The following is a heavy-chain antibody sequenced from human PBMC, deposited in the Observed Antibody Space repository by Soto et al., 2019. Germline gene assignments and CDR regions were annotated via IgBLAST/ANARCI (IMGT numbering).Heavy chain of an antibody. CDR3: ARLYCSASSCYSVGAFDI. V-gene: IGHV3-33*01. D-gene: IGHD2-15*01. J-gene: IGHJ3*02. Sequence: XGFLRLSCAASGFTFSSYGMHWVRQAPGKGLDWVALIWFDGSDKYYTESVKGRFTISRDNSKSTLYLQMNSLRAEDTAVYYCARLYCSASSCYSVGAFDIRGQGTMVTVSS. CDR2: IWFDGSDK. CDR1: GFTFSSYG.